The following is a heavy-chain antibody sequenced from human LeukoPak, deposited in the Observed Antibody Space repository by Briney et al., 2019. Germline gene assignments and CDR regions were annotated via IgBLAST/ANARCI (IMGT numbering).Heavy chain of an antibody. CDR1: GYAFINHA. J-gene: IGHJ5*02. Sequence: GASVKVSCKASGYAFINHAISWVRQAPGQGLEWMGMISIYNGNINYAQKFQGRVTMTTDTSTSTAYMELRGLRSDDTAFYYCARVLWAPSSTGNWLGPWGQGTLVIVSS. CDR2: ISIYNGNI. V-gene: IGHV1-18*01. D-gene: IGHD2-2*01. CDR3: ARVLWAPSSTGNWLGP.